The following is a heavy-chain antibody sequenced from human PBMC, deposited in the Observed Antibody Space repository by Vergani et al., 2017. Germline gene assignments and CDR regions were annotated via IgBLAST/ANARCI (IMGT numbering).Heavy chain of an antibody. Sequence: QVQLQESGPGLVKPSQTLSLTCTVSGASIHNDFYYWHWIRPPAGKGLEWIGRIYVSVITDYNSSLQSRVSMSVDTAKNQFSLTLTSVTAADTAVYYCARDNKQLRPRACDLWGQGTMVTVSS. CDR1: GASIHNDFYY. D-gene: IGHD4-23*01. CDR3: ARDNKQLRPRACDL. V-gene: IGHV4-61*02. J-gene: IGHJ3*01. CDR2: IYVSVIT.